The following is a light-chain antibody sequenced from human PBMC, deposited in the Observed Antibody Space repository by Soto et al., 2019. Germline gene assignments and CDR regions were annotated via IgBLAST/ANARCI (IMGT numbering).Light chain of an antibody. CDR1: QGVGTW. J-gene: IGKJ4*01. Sequence: DLQMTQSPSSVSASVGDRATITCRASQGVGTWLAWFQQKPGEAPRLLIYTASTLHSGVPSRFSGSGSGTDFTLTITSLQPEDFATYYCQQGDSFPLTFGGGTKVEVK. CDR2: TAS. V-gene: IGKV1-12*01. CDR3: QQGDSFPLT.